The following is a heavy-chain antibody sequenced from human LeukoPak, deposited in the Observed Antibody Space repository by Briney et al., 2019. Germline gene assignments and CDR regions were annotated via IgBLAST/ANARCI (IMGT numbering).Heavy chain of an antibody. CDR3: ANPLSHRNWFDS. V-gene: IGHV3-23*01. Sequence: GGSLRLSCAASGFTFTNYAMSWVRQAPGKGLEWVSTISSSGGNTYYADSVKGRFSISRDNSKNLLSLLMNSLRAEDTAVYYCANPLSHRNWFDSWGQGTLVTVSS. J-gene: IGHJ5*01. CDR1: GFTFTNYA. CDR2: ISSSGGNT.